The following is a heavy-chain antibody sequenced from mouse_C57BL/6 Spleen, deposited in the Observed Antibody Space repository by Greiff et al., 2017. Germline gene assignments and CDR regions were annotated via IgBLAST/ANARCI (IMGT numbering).Heavy chain of an antibody. V-gene: IGHV7-3*01. CDR3: ARYCEYDEGYCAMDY. Sequence: DVKLVESGGGLVQPGGSLSLSCAASGFTFTDYYMSWVRQPPGKALEWLGFIRNKANGYTTEYSASVKGRFTISRDNSQSILYLQMNALRAEDSATYYCARYCEYDEGYCAMDYWGQGTSVTVSS. CDR2: IRNKANGYTT. D-gene: IGHD2-4*01. J-gene: IGHJ4*01. CDR1: GFTFTDYY.